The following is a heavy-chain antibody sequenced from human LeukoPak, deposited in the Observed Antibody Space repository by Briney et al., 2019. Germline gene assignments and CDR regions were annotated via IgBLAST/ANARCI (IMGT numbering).Heavy chain of an antibody. CDR2: IIPIFDTA. J-gene: IGHJ6*02. Sequence: SVKVSCKASGGTFSSYAISWVRQAPGQGLEWMGGIIPIFDTANYAQKFQGRVTITADESTSTAYMELSSLRSEDAAVYYCARAYYYGSGGYDYGMDVWGQGTTVTVSS. V-gene: IGHV1-69*13. CDR1: GGTFSSYA. CDR3: ARAYYYGSGGYDYGMDV. D-gene: IGHD3-10*01.